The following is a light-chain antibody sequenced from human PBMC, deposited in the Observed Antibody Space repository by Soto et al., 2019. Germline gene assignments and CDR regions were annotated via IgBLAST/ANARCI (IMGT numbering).Light chain of an antibody. CDR3: HQTFTPPLT. Sequence: DIEMTQSPSSLSASVGDSVTITCRASQSISNFLTWYRKSPGRAPELLIYAASTLQSGVPSRFSGSGSGTDFTLNIRSLQPEDFATYWCHQTFTPPLTFGGGTKVDIK. CDR1: QSISNF. V-gene: IGKV1-39*01. J-gene: IGKJ4*01. CDR2: AAS.